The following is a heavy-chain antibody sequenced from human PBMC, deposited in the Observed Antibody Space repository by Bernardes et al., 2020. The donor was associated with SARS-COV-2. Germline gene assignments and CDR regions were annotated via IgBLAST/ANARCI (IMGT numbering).Heavy chain of an antibody. CDR2: IRDDGIST. CDR3: ARKAGKMDI. Sequence: GGSLRLSCVASGFTLNNYGMHWVRPAPGMGLDPVASIRDDGISTYHARFASGRFTISRDNSSNTLYLQMGSLGPEDTGIYYCARKAGKMDIWGQGTTVTVSS. J-gene: IGHJ6*02. CDR1: GFTLNNYG. V-gene: IGHV3-64*01. D-gene: IGHD3-10*01.